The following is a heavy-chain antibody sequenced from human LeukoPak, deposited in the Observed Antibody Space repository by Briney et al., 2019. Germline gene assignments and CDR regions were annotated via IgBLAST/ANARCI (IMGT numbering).Heavy chain of an antibody. Sequence: GASVKVSCKASGYTFTGYYMHWVRQAPGQGLEWMGWINPNGGGTNYAQKFQGRVTMTRDTSISTAYMELSRLRSDDTAVYYCARDQEVAQGIDYWGQGTLVTVSS. CDR2: INPNGGGT. CDR1: GYTFTGYY. D-gene: IGHD2-15*01. CDR3: ARDQEVAQGIDY. J-gene: IGHJ4*02. V-gene: IGHV1-2*02.